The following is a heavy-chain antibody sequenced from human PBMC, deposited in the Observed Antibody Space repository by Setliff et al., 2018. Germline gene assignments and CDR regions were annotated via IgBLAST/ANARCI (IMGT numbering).Heavy chain of an antibody. CDR2: INPHGSEK. CDR3: FGAGTCSY. J-gene: IGHJ4*02. Sequence: GGSLRLSFTASGLSYTNDWVSWVRQAPGKGLEWLASINPHGSEKYYADSVKGRFTISRDNAKNSLSLQMNNLRTEDTAVYYCFGAGTCSYWGQGTLVTVSS. V-gene: IGHV3-7*01. D-gene: IGHD3-10*01. CDR1: GLSYTNDW.